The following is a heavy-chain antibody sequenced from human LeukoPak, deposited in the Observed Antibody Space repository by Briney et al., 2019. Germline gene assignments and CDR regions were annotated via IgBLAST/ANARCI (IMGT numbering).Heavy chain of an antibody. D-gene: IGHD3-22*01. V-gene: IGHV4-59*08. J-gene: IGHJ3*02. CDR3: ARVGYSGAFDI. CDR2: IYYGGST. CDR1: GGSISSYY. Sequence: SETLSLTCTVSGGSISSYYWSWIRQPPGKGLEWIGYIYYGGSTNYNPSLKSRVTISVDTSKNQFSLKLSSVTAADTAVYYCARVGYSGAFDIWGQGTMVTVSS.